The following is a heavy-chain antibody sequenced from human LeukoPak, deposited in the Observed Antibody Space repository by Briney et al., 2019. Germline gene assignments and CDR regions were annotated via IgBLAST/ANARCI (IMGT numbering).Heavy chain of an antibody. D-gene: IGHD3-3*01. CDR3: ASRSGYYEPHDY. J-gene: IGHJ4*02. CDR2: IYYSGIT. Sequence: PSETLSLTCTVSGGSISSYYWSWIRQPPGKGLEWIGSIYYSGITYYNPSLKSRVTISVDTSNNQFSLKLSSVTAADTAVYYCASRSGYYEPHDYWGQGTLVTVSS. V-gene: IGHV4-39*01. CDR1: GGSISSYY.